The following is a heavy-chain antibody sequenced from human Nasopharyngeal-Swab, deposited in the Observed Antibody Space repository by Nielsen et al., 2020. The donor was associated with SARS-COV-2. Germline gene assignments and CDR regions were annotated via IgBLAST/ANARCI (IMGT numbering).Heavy chain of an antibody. CDR2: INAGNGNT. Sequence: ASVKVSCKASGYTFTSYAMHWVRQAPGQRLEWMGWINAGNGNTKYSQKFQGRVTITRDTSASTAYMELSSLRSEDTAVYYCARVMVRGVQGSVRAGPFDPRGQGTLVTVSS. D-gene: IGHD3-10*01. CDR3: ARVMVRGVQGSVRAGPFDP. J-gene: IGHJ5*02. CDR1: GYTFTSYA. V-gene: IGHV1-3*01.